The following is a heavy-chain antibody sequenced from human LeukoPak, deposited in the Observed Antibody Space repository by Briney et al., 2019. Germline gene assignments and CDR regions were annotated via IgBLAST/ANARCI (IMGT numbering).Heavy chain of an antibody. J-gene: IGHJ3*02. CDR1: GYSFTSYW. Sequence: GESLKISCKGSGYSFTSYWIGWVRQMPGKGLEWMGIIYPGDSDTRYSPSFQGQVTISADKSISTAYLQWSSLKASDAAMYYCAKPVDSGWYSVDAFDIWGQGTMVTVSS. CDR3: AKPVDSGWYSVDAFDI. V-gene: IGHV5-51*01. CDR2: IYPGDSDT. D-gene: IGHD6-19*01.